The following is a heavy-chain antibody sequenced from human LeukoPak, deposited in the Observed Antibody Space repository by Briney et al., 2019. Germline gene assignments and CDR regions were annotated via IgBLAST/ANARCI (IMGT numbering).Heavy chain of an antibody. CDR3: ARAHEYNDSSGYYFGY. Sequence: GASVKVSCKASGYTFTGYYMHWVRQAPGQGLEWMGWINPNSGGTNYAQKFQGRVTMTRDTSISTAYMELSRLRSDDTAVYYCARAHEYNDSSGYYFGYWGQGTLVTVSS. CDR1: GYTFTGYY. D-gene: IGHD3-22*01. J-gene: IGHJ4*02. V-gene: IGHV1-2*02. CDR2: INPNSGGT.